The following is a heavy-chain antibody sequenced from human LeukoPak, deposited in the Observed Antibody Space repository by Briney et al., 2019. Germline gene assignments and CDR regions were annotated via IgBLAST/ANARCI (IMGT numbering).Heavy chain of an antibody. V-gene: IGHV4-4*07. Sequence: SETLSLTCTVSGGSISSYYWSWIRQPAGKGLEWIGRIYTSGSTNYNPSLKSRVTISVDTSKNQFSLELSSVTAADTAVYYCARVRPGYSSGEFDYWGQGTLVTVSS. CDR1: GGSISSYY. D-gene: IGHD6-19*01. J-gene: IGHJ4*02. CDR3: ARVRPGYSSGEFDY. CDR2: IYTSGST.